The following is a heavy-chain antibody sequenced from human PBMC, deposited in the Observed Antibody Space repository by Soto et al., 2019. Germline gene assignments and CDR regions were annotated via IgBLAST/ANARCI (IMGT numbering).Heavy chain of an antibody. V-gene: IGHV3-23*01. D-gene: IGHD1-26*01. J-gene: IGHJ5*02. CDR2: ISGSGFKK. CDR1: GFIFENFV. Sequence: GGSLRLSCAASGFIFENFVMSWVRQAPGKGLEWISSISGSGFKKYYADSVKGRFTISRDNSKSTVYLELNNLSAEDTAVYHCAKNQGVELVPLATVDWFDPWGQGSVVTVSS. CDR3: AKNQGVELVPLATVDWFDP.